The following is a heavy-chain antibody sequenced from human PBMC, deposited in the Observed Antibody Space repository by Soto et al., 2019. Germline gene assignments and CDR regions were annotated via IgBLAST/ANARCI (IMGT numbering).Heavy chain of an antibody. CDR2: IYYSGST. CDR1: GGSISSGGYY. D-gene: IGHD3-10*01. V-gene: IGHV4-31*03. Sequence: SETLSLTCTVSGGSISSGGYYWSWIRQHPGKGLEWIGYIYYSGSTYYNPSLKSRVTISVDTSKNQFSLKLSSVTAADTAVYYCAREGRWFHRVDYWGQGTLVTVSS. J-gene: IGHJ4*02. CDR3: AREGRWFHRVDY.